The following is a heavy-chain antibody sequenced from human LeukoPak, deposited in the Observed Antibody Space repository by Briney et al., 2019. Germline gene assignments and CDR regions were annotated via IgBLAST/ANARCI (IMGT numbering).Heavy chain of an antibody. CDR2: IYQDGSEK. Sequence: GCSLRLSCAASGFTFSNYWMSWVRQAPGKGLEWVANIYQDGSEKYYVDSVKGRFTISRDNAKNSLYLQMHSQRAEDKAVYYCAREGGRDIVVVPAAVSSWFDPWGQGTLVPVSS. J-gene: IGHJ5*02. CDR3: AREGGRDIVVVPAAVSSWFDP. V-gene: IGHV3-7*01. D-gene: IGHD2-2*01. CDR1: GFTFSNYW.